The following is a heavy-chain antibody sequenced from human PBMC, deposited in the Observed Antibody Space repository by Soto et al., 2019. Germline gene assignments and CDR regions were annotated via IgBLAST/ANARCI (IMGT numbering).Heavy chain of an antibody. CDR3: ARVGYYSAGTTFHYNGLDV. D-gene: IGHD3-3*01. CDR1: GYTFTRYT. Sequence: ASVKVSCKASGYTFTRYTMNWVRQAPGQRLEWMGWINPDNGNTKSSQKFQDRVIITRDTSASTAYMDLSSLRSEDTAVYYCARVGYYSAGTTFHYNGLDVWGQGTTVTVSS. CDR2: INPDNGNT. V-gene: IGHV1-3*01. J-gene: IGHJ6*02.